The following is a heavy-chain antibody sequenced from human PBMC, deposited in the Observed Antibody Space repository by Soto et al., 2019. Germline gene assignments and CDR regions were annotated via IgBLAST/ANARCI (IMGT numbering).Heavy chain of an antibody. CDR1: GFTFSSYA. J-gene: IGHJ5*02. CDR3: AKDPIVVVPAAIGPNWFDP. Sequence: GGSLRLSCAASGFTFSSYAMSWFRHAPGKGLAWVSAISGSGGSTYYADSVKGRFTISRDNSKNTLYLQMNSLRAEDTAVYYCAKDPIVVVPAAIGPNWFDPWGQGTLVTVSS. CDR2: ISGSGGST. D-gene: IGHD2-2*01. V-gene: IGHV3-23*01.